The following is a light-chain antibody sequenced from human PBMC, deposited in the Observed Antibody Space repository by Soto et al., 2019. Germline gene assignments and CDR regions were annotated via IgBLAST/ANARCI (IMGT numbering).Light chain of an antibody. V-gene: IGKV3-15*01. Sequence: EILMTQSPSTLSVSPGERATLSCRASQSVSSNLAWYQQKPGQGPRLLIFGTSTRAPGIPARFSGSGSGTLFTLTITSLQSEDFAVYYCQQYNNWHLITFGQGTRLEIK. CDR2: GTS. J-gene: IGKJ5*01. CDR3: QQYNNWHLIT. CDR1: QSVSSN.